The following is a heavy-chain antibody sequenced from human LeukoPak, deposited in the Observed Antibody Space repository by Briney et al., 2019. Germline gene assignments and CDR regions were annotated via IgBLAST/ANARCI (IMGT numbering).Heavy chain of an antibody. CDR3: TTSPGDPFDY. J-gene: IGHJ4*02. CDR1: GYTFTGYY. V-gene: IGHV1-2*02. D-gene: IGHD3-16*01. CDR2: INPNSGDT. Sequence: GASVKVSCKASGYTFTGYYMHWVRQAPGQGLEYMGWINPNSGDTNYAQKFQGRVTMTRDTSISTAYMELSSLRFDDTAVYYCTTSPGDPFDYWGQGTLVTVSS.